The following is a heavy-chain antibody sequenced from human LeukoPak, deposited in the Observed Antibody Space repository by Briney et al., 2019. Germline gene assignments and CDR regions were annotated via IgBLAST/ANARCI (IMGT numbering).Heavy chain of an antibody. CDR1: GVSISSGGYS. D-gene: IGHD3-10*01. CDR2: IYHSGST. Sequence: SETLSLTCAVSGVSISSGGYSWSWIRQPPGKGLEWIGYIYHSGSTNYNPSLKSRVTISVDKSKNQFSLKLSSVTAADTAVYYCARDRILWFGELEPPFDYWGQGVLVTVSS. CDR3: ARDRILWFGELEPPFDY. V-gene: IGHV4-30-2*01. J-gene: IGHJ4*02.